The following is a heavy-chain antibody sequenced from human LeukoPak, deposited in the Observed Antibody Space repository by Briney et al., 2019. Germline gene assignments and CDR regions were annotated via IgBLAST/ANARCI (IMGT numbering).Heavy chain of an antibody. CDR3: AKALYGDYVFDY. Sequence: GGSLRLSCAASGFTFSSYGMHWVRQAPGKGLEWVAVISYDGSNKYYADSVKGRFTISRDNSKNTLYLQMNSLRAEDTAVYCCAKALYGDYVFDYWGQGTLVTVSS. D-gene: IGHD4-17*01. CDR2: ISYDGSNK. J-gene: IGHJ4*02. V-gene: IGHV3-30*18. CDR1: GFTFSSYG.